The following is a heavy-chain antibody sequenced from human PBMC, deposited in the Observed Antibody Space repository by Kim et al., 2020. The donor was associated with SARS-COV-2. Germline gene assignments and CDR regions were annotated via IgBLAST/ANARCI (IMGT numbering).Heavy chain of an antibody. J-gene: IGHJ6*02. D-gene: IGHD6-19*01. CDR2: IRSEGKGYAT. CDR3: TRRVAVPGTSWYYAAMDV. Sequence: GGSLRLSCAASGFTFSGSDIHWVRQTSGKGLEWLGRIRSEGKGYATAYAASLKGRFTISRDDSKNTAYLQMNSLKIDDTAVYYCTRRVAVPGTSWYYAAMDVWGQGTTVTVSS. CDR1: GFTFSGSD. V-gene: IGHV3-73*01.